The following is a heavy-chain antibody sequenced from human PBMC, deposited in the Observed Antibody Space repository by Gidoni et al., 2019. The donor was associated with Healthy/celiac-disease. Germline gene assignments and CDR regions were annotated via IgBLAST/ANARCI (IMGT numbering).Heavy chain of an antibody. Sequence: QVQLQESGPGLVKPSETLSLTCAVSGYSISSGYYWGWIRQPPGKGLGWIGSIYQSGRTYYTPSLKSRVTISGDTSKNHFSLKLSSVTAADTAVYYCAREVGATINGFDPWGQGTLVTVSS. CDR3: AREVGATINGFDP. J-gene: IGHJ5*02. D-gene: IGHD1-26*01. CDR1: GYSISSGYY. V-gene: IGHV4-38-2*02. CDR2: IYQSGRT.